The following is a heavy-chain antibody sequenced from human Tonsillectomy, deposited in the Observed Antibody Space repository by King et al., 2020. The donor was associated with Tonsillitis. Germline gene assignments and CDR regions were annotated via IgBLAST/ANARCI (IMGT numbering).Heavy chain of an antibody. CDR3: ARDTPTWNCGGDCYSRPDY. CDR1: GFTFISYW. D-gene: IGHD2-21*02. CDR2: INSDGSST. J-gene: IGHJ4*02. V-gene: IGHV3-74*01. Sequence: VQLVESGGGLVQPGGSLRLSCAAFGFTFISYWMHWVRQAPGKGLVWFSRINSDGSSTTYADSVKGRFTIYRDTAKNTLYLQMNSLRAEDTAVYYCARDTPTWNCGGDCYSRPDYWGQGTLVTVSS.